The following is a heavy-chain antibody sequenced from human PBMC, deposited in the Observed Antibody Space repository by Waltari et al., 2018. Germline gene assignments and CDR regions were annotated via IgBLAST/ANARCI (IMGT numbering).Heavy chain of an antibody. Sequence: EVQLVESGGGLVQPGGSLRLSCAASGFTFSSYEMNWVRQAPGKGLEWVSYISSRCSTIYYADSVKGRFTISRDNAKNSLYLQMNSLRAEDTAVYYCARDGGYGDNGYWGQGTLVTVSS. J-gene: IGHJ4*02. V-gene: IGHV3-48*03. D-gene: IGHD4-17*01. CDR2: ISSRCSTI. CDR1: GFTFSSYE. CDR3: ARDGGYGDNGY.